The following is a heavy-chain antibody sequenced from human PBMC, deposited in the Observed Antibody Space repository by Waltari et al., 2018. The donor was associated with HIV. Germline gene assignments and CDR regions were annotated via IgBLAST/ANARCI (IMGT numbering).Heavy chain of an antibody. CDR2: IYAGDSYI. V-gene: IGHV5-51*03. D-gene: IGHD3-16*01. J-gene: IGHJ3*02. CDR3: ARSIHYDDKGYFLKDAFHI. Sequence: VQLVQSGPEMKKPGESLKISCKAFGYSFVNYWIGWVRQKPGKGLEWMGVIYAGDSYIKYSPPFQGQVAISVDKSVSTAYLQWRSLKASDTAVYYCARSIHYDDKGYFLKDAFHIWGQGTTVTVSS. CDR1: GYSFVNYW.